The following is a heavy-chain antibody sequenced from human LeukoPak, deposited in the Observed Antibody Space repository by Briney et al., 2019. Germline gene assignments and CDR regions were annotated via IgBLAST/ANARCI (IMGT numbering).Heavy chain of an antibody. CDR3: ANRRVNSGYHRWDF. CDR1: GFSLSTSGVG. D-gene: IGHD5-12*01. CDR2: IYWDDDK. Sequence: SGPTLVKPTQTLTLTCTFSGFSLSTSGVGVGWIRQPPGKALEWLALIYWDDDKRYSPPLKSRLTITKDTSKNQVVLTMTNMDPVDTATYYCANRRVNSGYHRWDFWGQGTLVTVSS. J-gene: IGHJ4*02. V-gene: IGHV2-5*02.